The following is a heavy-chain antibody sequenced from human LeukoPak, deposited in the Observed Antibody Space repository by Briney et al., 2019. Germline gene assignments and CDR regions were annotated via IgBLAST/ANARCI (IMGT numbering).Heavy chain of an antibody. CDR3: ARELFDSSGYSLFDY. Sequence: SETLSLTCTVSGGSVSSNYWTWIRQPTGKGLEWIGHMYYSGSANSNPSLEGRVSISVDTSKNQFSLNLSSVTSADTAVYFCARELFDSSGYSLFDYWGQGTLVTVSS. CDR1: GGSVSSNY. J-gene: IGHJ4*02. V-gene: IGHV4-59*02. D-gene: IGHD3-22*01. CDR2: MYYSGSA.